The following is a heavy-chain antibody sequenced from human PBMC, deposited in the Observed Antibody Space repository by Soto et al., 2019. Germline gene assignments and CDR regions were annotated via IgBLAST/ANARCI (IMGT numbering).Heavy chain of an antibody. J-gene: IGHJ4*02. Sequence: QVQLQQWGAGLLKPSETLSLNCAVNGGSLSGYYWSWIRQPPGKGLEWIGEIKEGVRTNYSPSLRSPATRAASTTTHLFYLGLLYVNAADACVYYCARGQDGVGATRWDQGTLVTVSS. CDR2: IKEGVRT. CDR3: ARGQDGVGATR. D-gene: IGHD2-15*01. CDR1: GGSLSGYY. V-gene: IGHV4-34*01.